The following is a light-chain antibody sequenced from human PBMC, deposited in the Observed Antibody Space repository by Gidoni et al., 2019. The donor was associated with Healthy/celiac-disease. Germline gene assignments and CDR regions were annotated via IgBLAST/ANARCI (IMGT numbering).Light chain of an antibody. Sequence: QSALTQPASVSGYPGQSITISCTGTSSDVGGYNYVSWYQQHPGKAPQLMIYDVSNRPSGVSNRFSGSKSGNTASLTISGLQAEDEADYYCSSYTSSVTLYVFGTGTKVTVL. CDR1: SSDVGGYNY. J-gene: IGLJ1*01. V-gene: IGLV2-14*03. CDR3: SSYTSSVTLYV. CDR2: DVS.